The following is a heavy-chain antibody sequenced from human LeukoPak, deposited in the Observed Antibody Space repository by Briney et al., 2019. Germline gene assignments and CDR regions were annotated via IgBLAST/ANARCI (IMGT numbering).Heavy chain of an antibody. V-gene: IGHV4-30-4*08. Sequence: SETLSLTCTVSGGSISSGDYYWSWIRQPPGKGLEWIGYIYYSGSTYYNPSLKSRVTISVDRSKNQFSLKLSSVTAADTAVYYCARVVGRVVPEPGWFDPWGQGTLVTVSS. J-gene: IGHJ5*02. CDR2: IYYSGST. CDR3: ARVVGRVVPEPGWFDP. D-gene: IGHD2-2*01. CDR1: GGSISSGDYY.